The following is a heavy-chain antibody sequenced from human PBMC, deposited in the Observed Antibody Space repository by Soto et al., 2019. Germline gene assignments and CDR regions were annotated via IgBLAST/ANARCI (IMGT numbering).Heavy chain of an antibody. CDR1: GFSFRSYD. Sequence: EVQLVESGEGLVQPGGSLRLSCVGSGFSFRSYDMHWVRQATGKGLEWVSGVGTAGDAYYPDSVKGRFTISREKAKNSFYLQMNSLTAGDTAVYYCARTLRLGDSGYGMDVWGQGTTVTVSS. CDR3: ARTLRLGDSGYGMDV. D-gene: IGHD3-16*01. J-gene: IGHJ6*02. CDR2: VGTAGDA. V-gene: IGHV3-13*01.